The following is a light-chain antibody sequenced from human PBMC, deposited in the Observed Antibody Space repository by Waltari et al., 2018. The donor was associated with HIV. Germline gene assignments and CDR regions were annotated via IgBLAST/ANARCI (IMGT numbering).Light chain of an antibody. CDR2: EVF. Sequence: QSALTQPASVSGSPGQSITISCTGTSGDVGSYNYVSWYQQYPGKSPKLIIYEVFYRPSGISDRFSDSKLGNTASLTISGLQAEDEADYYCCSYTNSDSYVFGTGTKVIVL. CDR3: CSYTNSDSYV. V-gene: IGLV2-14*01. J-gene: IGLJ1*01. CDR1: SGDVGSYNY.